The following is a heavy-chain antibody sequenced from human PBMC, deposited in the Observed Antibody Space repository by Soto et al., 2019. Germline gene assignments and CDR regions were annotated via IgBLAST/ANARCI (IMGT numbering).Heavy chain of an antibody. D-gene: IGHD2-2*01. CDR1: GFTFSSYG. V-gene: IGHV3-33*01. Sequence: EGSLRLSCAASGFTFSSYGMHWVRQAPGKGLEWVAVIWYDGSNKYYADSVKGRFTISRDNSKNTLYLQMNSLRAEDTAVYYCATVLGYCSSTSCRGYYYYGMDVWGQGTTVTVSS. CDR2: IWYDGSNK. CDR3: ATVLGYCSSTSCRGYYYYGMDV. J-gene: IGHJ6*02.